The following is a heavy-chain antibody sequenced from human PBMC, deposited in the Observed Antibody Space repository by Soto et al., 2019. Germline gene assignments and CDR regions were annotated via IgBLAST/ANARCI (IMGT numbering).Heavy chain of an antibody. CDR3: ARGGSVLLWFGASKPHSWFDP. V-gene: IGHV4-30-4*01. J-gene: IGHJ5*02. CDR1: GCSISSGDYY. CDR2: IYYSGST. D-gene: IGHD3-10*01. Sequence: QVQLQESGPGLVKPSQTLSLTCTVSGCSISSGDYYWSWIRQPPGKGLEWIGCIYYSGSTYYTPSLKSGVTISVDTSKNQFSLKLSSVTAADTAVYYCARGGSVLLWFGASKPHSWFDPWGQGTLVTVSS.